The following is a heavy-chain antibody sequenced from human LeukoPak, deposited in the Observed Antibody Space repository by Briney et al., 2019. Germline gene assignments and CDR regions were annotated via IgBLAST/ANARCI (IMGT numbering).Heavy chain of an antibody. J-gene: IGHJ4*02. Sequence: SETLSLTCAVSGGSFSGYYWSWIRQPPGKGLEWIGEINHSGSTNYNPSLKSRVTISVDTSKNQFSLKLSSVTAADTAVYYCARGGHYDYVWGSYRPFDYWGQGTLVTVSS. CDR3: ARGGHYDYVWGSYRPFDY. CDR1: GGSFSGYY. V-gene: IGHV4-34*01. CDR2: INHSGST. D-gene: IGHD3-16*02.